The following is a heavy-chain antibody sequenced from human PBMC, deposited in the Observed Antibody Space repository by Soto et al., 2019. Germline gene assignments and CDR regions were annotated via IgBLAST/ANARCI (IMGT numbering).Heavy chain of an antibody. J-gene: IGHJ6*02. D-gene: IGHD2-15*01. V-gene: IGHV3-43D*04. Sequence: GGSLRLSCAASGFTFDDYAMHWVRQAPGKGLEWVSLISWDGGSTYYADSVKGRFTISRDNSKNSLYLQMNSLRAEDTALYYCAKVAEGYSGGMDVWGQGTTATVSS. CDR1: GFTFDDYA. CDR2: ISWDGGST. CDR3: AKVAEGYSGGMDV.